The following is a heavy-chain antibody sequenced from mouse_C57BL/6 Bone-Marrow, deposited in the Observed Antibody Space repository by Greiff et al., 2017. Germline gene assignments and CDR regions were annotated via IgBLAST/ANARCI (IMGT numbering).Heavy chain of an antibody. CDR2: IYPRRGNT. Sequence: QVQLQQSGAELARPGASVKLSCKASGYTFTSYGISWVKQRTGQGLEWIGEIYPRRGNTYYNEKFKGKATLTADKSSSTAYMELRSLTSEDSAVYFCGSPPYYYGKGNWYFDVWGTGTTVTVSS. V-gene: IGHV1-81*01. J-gene: IGHJ1*03. D-gene: IGHD1-1*01. CDR3: GSPPYYYGKGNWYFDV. CDR1: GYTFTSYG.